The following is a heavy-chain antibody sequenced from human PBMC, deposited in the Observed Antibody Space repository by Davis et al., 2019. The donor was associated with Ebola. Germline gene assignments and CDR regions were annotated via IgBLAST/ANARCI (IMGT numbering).Heavy chain of an antibody. CDR2: IYHSGST. Sequence: MPSETLSLTCTVSDYSISSGYYWGWIRQPPGKGLEWIGEIYHSGSTNYNPSLKSRVTISVDKSKNQFSLKLSSVTAADTAVYYCASLLDFWSGFGVWGKGTTVTVSS. J-gene: IGHJ6*04. V-gene: IGHV4-38-2*02. D-gene: IGHD3-3*01. CDR1: DYSISSGYY. CDR3: ASLLDFWSGFGV.